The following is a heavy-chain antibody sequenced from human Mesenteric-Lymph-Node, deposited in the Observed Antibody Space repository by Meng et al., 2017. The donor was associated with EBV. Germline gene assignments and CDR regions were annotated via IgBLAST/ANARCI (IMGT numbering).Heavy chain of an antibody. CDR3: ARGASTSWPVDY. D-gene: IGHD6-19*01. CDR2: INAGNGNT. V-gene: IGHV1-3*01. J-gene: IGHJ4*01. CDR1: GYTFTSYA. Sequence: QVQLVQAGAEGQKPGASVKFSCKASGYTFTSYAMHWLRQAPGQRLEWMGWINAGNGNTKYSEKFQGRVTITRDTFASTAYMELSSLRSEDTAVYYCARGASTSWPVDYWGHGTLVTVSS.